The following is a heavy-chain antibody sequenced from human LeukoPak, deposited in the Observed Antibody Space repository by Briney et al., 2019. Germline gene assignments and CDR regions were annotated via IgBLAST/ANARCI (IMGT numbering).Heavy chain of an antibody. CDR3: ARAVYKVGPTSNEYFQH. CDR2: ISAYNGNT. CDR1: GYTFTSYG. Sequence: ASVKVSCKASGYTFTSYGISWVRQAPGQGLEWMGWISAYNGNTNYAQKLQGRVTVTTDTSTSTAYMELRSLRSDDTAVYYCARAVYKVGPTSNEYFQHWGQGTLVTVSS. V-gene: IGHV1-18*01. J-gene: IGHJ1*01. D-gene: IGHD1-26*01.